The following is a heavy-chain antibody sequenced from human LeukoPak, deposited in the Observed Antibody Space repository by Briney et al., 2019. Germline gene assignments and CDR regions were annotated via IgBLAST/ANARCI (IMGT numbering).Heavy chain of an antibody. V-gene: IGHV4-34*01. CDR1: GGSFSGYY. Sequence: PSETLSLTCAVYGGSFSGYYWSWIRQPPGKGLEWIGEINHSGSTNYNPSLKSRVTVSVDTSKNQFSLKLSSVTAADTAVYYCARRRLVILDQGFDPWGQGTLVTVSS. CDR2: INHSGST. CDR3: ARRRLVILDQGFDP. D-gene: IGHD3-9*01. J-gene: IGHJ5*02.